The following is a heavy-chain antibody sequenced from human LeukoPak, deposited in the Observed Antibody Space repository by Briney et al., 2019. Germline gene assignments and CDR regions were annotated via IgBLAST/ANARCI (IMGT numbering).Heavy chain of an antibody. CDR1: GFTFSSYA. Sequence: GGSLRLSCAASGFTFSSYAMSWVRQAPGKGLEWVSAISGSGGSTYYADSVKGRFTISRDNSKNTLYLQMNSLRAEDTAVYYCAKGSRIAVAGTSNYWGQGTLVTVSA. V-gene: IGHV3-23*01. D-gene: IGHD6-19*01. CDR3: AKGSRIAVAGTSNY. CDR2: ISGSGGST. J-gene: IGHJ4*02.